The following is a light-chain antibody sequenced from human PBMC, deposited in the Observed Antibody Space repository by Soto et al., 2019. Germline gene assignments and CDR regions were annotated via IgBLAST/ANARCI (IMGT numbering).Light chain of an antibody. CDR2: AVI. V-gene: IGLV2-14*03. CDR3: ISYTDRQSYL. J-gene: IGLJ1*01. CDR1: SSDIGSYNH. Sequence: QSVLTQPASVSGSPGQSITISCSGTSSDIGSYNHVAWYQQFPGKSPKLMIYAVIDRPPGVSDRFSGSKSGITASLTISGLQTEDEADYYCISYTDRQSYLFGTGTKLTVL.